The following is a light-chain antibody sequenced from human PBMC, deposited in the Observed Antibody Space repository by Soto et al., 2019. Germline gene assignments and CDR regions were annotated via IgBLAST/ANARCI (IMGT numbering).Light chain of an antibody. CDR2: EAS. J-gene: IGKJ1*01. CDR3: QQYGSSLWT. V-gene: IGKV3-20*01. CDR1: QSVRSSV. Sequence: EIVLTQSPGTLSLSPGGRATLSCRTSQSVRSSVLALYQQRPGQATRLLIYEASSTATGIPDRFSGSGSGTDFTLTISRLEPEDFAVYYCQQYGSSLWTFGQGTKVDIK.